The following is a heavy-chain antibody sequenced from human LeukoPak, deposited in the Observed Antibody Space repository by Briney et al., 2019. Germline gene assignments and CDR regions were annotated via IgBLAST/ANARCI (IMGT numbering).Heavy chain of an antibody. Sequence: GRSLRLSCAASGFTFSRYGMHCVRQAPGKGLEWVTVIWYDGRNENYAEFVKGRFTISRDNSKNTLYLQMNSLRAEDTAVYYCVRNTVTDDGFDIWGQGTMVTVSP. CDR1: GFTFSRYG. J-gene: IGHJ3*02. CDR2: IWYDGRNE. CDR3: VRNTVTDDGFDI. V-gene: IGHV3-33*01. D-gene: IGHD4-17*01.